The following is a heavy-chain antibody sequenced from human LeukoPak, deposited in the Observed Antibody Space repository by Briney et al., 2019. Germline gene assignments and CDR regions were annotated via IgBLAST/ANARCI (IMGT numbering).Heavy chain of an antibody. D-gene: IGHD6-6*01. CDR2: TYYSGGT. V-gene: IGHV4-39*01. CDR3: ARHWSTSSNNYFDY. CDR1: GGSISSISHY. Sequence: SETLSLTCTVSGGSISSISHYWGWIRQPPGKGLEWIGSTYYSGGTFYNPSLKSRVTISVDTSNKQFSLRLSSVTAADTAVYYCARHWSTSSNNYFDYWGQGTLVTVSS. J-gene: IGHJ4*02.